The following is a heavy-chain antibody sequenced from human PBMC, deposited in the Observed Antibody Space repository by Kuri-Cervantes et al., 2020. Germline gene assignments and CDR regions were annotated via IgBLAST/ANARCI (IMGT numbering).Heavy chain of an antibody. CDR3: ARAAAVTAIYDY. V-gene: IGHV4-59*01. CDR2: VFYSGST. Sequence: SETLSLTCTVSGGPFKTDYWTWIRQPPGKGLEWIGSVFYSGSTNYNPSLKSRVTISVDTSKNQFSLKLSSVTAADTAVYYCARAAAVTAIYDYWGQGTLVTVSS. D-gene: IGHD5-18*01. J-gene: IGHJ4*02. CDR1: GGPFKTDY.